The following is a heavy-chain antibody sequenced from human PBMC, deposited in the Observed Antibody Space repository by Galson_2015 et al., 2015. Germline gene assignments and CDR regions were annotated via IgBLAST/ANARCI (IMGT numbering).Heavy chain of an antibody. V-gene: IGHV3-33*01. CDR1: GFTFSSYG. CDR2: IWYDGSNK. CDR3: ASGSSGSYPFDH. D-gene: IGHD1-26*01. Sequence: SLRLSCAASGFTFSSYGMHWVRQAPGKGLEWVAVIWYDGSNKYYADSVKGRFTISRDNSKNTLYLQMNSLRAEDTAAYYCASGSSGSYPFDHWGQGTLVTVSS. J-gene: IGHJ4*02.